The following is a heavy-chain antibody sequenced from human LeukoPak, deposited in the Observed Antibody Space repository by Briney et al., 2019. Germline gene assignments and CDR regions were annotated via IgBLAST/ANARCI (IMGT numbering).Heavy chain of an antibody. V-gene: IGHV1-69*13. CDR1: GGTFSSYA. Sequence: SVKVSCKASGGTFSSYAISWVRQAPGQGLEWMGGIIPIFGTANYAQKFQGRVTITADESTSTAYMELSSLRSEDTAVYYCANLRAARPDYYYYYMDVWGKGTTVTVSS. D-gene: IGHD6-6*01. CDR3: ANLRAARPDYYYYYMDV. CDR2: IIPIFGTA. J-gene: IGHJ6*03.